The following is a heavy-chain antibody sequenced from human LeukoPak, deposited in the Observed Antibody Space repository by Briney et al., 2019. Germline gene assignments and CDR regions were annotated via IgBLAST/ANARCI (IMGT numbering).Heavy chain of an antibody. CDR3: AKERTRATAYFDY. CDR1: GFTFRNYA. CDR2: ISGDGGST. Sequence: PGGSLRLSCAASGFTFRNYAMTWVRQAPGKGLEWVSSISGDGGSTYYGDSVKGRFTISRDNSKNTLYLQLYSLRAEDTAVYYCAKERTRATAYFDYWGQGTLVTVSS. J-gene: IGHJ4*02. D-gene: IGHD1-26*01. V-gene: IGHV3-23*01.